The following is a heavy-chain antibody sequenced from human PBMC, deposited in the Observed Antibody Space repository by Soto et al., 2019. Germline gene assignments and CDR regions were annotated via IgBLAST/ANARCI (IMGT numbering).Heavy chain of an antibody. CDR1: GFSFSSYG. J-gene: IGHJ6*02. Sequence: QVQLVESGGGVGHPGRSRGLSCVGSGFSFSSYGMHWVRQAPGKGLEWVALIWYDGSNKYYADSVKGRFTISRHNSKNTRYRQMTSLRAYDTGVYYCARAVGSTDYYYGMDVWGQGTTVTVSS. CDR3: ARAVGSTDYYYGMDV. V-gene: IGHV3-33*01. CDR2: IWYDGSNK.